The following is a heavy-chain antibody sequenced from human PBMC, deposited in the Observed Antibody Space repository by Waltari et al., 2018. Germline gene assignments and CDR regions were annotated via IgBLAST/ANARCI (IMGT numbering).Heavy chain of an antibody. CDR2: IHPSGGST. CDR1: GYTFTSYY. D-gene: IGHD3-3*01. CDR3: ARAESRFVEWLSYYYYGMDV. Sequence: QVQLVQSGAEVKKPGASVKVSCKASGYTFTSYYMHWVRQAPGQGLEWMGIIHPSGGSTSYEQKVQGRVTMTRDTSTSTVYMELSSLRSEDTAVYYCARAESRFVEWLSYYYYGMDVWGQGTTVTVSS. V-gene: IGHV1-46*01. J-gene: IGHJ6*02.